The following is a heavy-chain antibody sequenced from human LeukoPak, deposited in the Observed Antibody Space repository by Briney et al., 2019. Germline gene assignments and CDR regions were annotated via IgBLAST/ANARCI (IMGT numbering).Heavy chain of an antibody. CDR3: ARDPVVASPGPFYYHYMDV. Sequence: GGSLRLSCAASGFSVSSNYMSWVRQPPGKGLEWVSLIDSSGNTFYADSVKGRFTISRDYFKNSLYLQMNSLRAEDTALYYCARDPVVASPGPFYYHYMDVWGKGTTVTVSS. CDR2: IDSSGNT. CDR1: GFSVSSNY. J-gene: IGHJ6*03. D-gene: IGHD6-13*01. V-gene: IGHV3-53*01.